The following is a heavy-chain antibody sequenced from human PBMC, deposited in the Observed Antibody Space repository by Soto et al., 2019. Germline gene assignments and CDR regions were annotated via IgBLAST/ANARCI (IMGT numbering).Heavy chain of an antibody. D-gene: IGHD4-17*01. V-gene: IGHV3-30-3*01. CDR2: ISYDGSNK. Sequence: QVQLVESGGGVVQPGRSLRLSCAASGFTFSSYAMHWVRQAPGKGLEWVAVISYDGSNKYYADSVKGRFTISRDNSKNTLYLQMSSLRAEDTAVYYCARDYGDYAGYFDYWGQGTLVTVSS. J-gene: IGHJ4*02. CDR3: ARDYGDYAGYFDY. CDR1: GFTFSSYA.